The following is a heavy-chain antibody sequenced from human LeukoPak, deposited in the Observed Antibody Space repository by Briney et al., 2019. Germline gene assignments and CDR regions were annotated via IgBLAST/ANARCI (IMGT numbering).Heavy chain of an antibody. CDR1: GFTFDDSI. V-gene: IGHV3-43*01. CDR2: ITWDGSST. D-gene: IGHD4-11*01. CDR3: TKDSGHSNSRRYFDL. Sequence: GGSLRLSCASSGFTFDDSIMHWVRQAPGKGLEWVSLITWDGSSTYYADSVKGRFTISRDNRKNSLYLQLKSLRTEDTALYYCTKDSGHSNSRRYFDLWGRGTLVTVSS. J-gene: IGHJ2*01.